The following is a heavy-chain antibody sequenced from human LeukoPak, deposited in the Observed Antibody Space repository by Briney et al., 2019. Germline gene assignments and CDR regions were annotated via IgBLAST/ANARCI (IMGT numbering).Heavy chain of an antibody. Sequence: SETLSLTCTVCGGSISSYYWSWIRQPPGKGLEWIGYIYYSGSTNYNPSLKSRVTISVDTSKNQFSLKLSSVTAADTAVYYCARHYYGSGSYLDYWGQGTLVTVSS. D-gene: IGHD3-10*01. CDR3: ARHYYGSGSYLDY. CDR1: GGSISSYY. CDR2: IYYSGST. V-gene: IGHV4-59*08. J-gene: IGHJ4*02.